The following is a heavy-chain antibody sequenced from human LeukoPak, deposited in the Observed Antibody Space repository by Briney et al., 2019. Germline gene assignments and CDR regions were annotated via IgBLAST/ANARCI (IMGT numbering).Heavy chain of an antibody. CDR2: TRNKANSYTT. V-gene: IGHV3-72*01. D-gene: IGHD3-22*01. CDR1: GFIFSDQY. CDR3: VTYYFDSSGYYHDY. Sequence: GGSLRLSCAASGFIFSDQYMDWVRQAPGKGLEWVGLTRNKANSYTTEYAASAKGRFTISRDDSRNSLFLQMNSLKTEDTAAYYCVTYYFDSSGYYHDYWGQRTLVTVSS. J-gene: IGHJ4*02.